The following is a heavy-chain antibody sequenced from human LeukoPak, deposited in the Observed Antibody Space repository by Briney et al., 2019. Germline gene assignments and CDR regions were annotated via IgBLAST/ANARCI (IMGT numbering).Heavy chain of an antibody. D-gene: IGHD6-6*01. J-gene: IGHJ6*03. CDR1: GFTFTSSA. CDR3: AADVSSSSDLLYYYMDV. CDR2: IVVGSGNT. V-gene: IGHV1-58*01. Sequence: PGASVKVSCKASGFTFTSSAVQWVRQARGQRLEWIGWIVVGSGNTNYAQKFQERVTITRDMSTSTAYMELSSLRPEDTAVYYCAADVSSSSDLLYYYMDVWGKGTTVTVSS.